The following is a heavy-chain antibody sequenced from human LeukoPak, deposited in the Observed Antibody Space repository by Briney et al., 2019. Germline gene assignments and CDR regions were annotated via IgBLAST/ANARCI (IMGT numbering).Heavy chain of an antibody. CDR2: ISGSGRST. CDR1: GFTFSSYA. J-gene: IGHJ4*02. Sequence: GGSLRLSCAASGFTFSSYAMSWVRQAPGKGLEWVSAISGSGRSTYYADSVKGRFTTSRDNSKNTLYLQVNSLRAKDTAVYYCAKTTGYSGYETIDYWGQGTLVTVSS. V-gene: IGHV3-23*01. D-gene: IGHD5-12*01. CDR3: AKTTGYSGYETIDY.